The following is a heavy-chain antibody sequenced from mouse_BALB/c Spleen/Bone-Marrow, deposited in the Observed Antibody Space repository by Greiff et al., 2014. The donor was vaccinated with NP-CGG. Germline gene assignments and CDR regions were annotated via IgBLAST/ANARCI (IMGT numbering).Heavy chain of an antibody. J-gene: IGHJ3*01. V-gene: IGHV2-9*02. CDR1: GFSLTSYG. CDR2: IWAGGSA. Sequence: VQLVESGPGLVAPSQSLSITCTVSGFSLTSYGVHWIRQPPGKGLEWLGVIWAGGSANYKSALMSRLSISKDNSKSQVFLKMNSLQTDDTAMYYCARGGYGYDGTFAYWGQGALVTVSA. D-gene: IGHD2-2*01. CDR3: ARGGYGYDGTFAY.